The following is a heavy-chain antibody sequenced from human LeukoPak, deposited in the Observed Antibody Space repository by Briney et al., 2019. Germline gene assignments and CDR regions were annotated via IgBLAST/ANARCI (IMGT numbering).Heavy chain of an antibody. J-gene: IGHJ4*02. CDR3: ARDSTGSYDYDY. CDR1: GGSISSYY. D-gene: IGHD5-18*01. Sequence: SETLSLTCTVSGGSISSYYWSWIRQPPGKGLEWIGYIYYSGSTNYNPSLKSRVTISVDTSKNQFSLKLSSVTAADTAVYYCARDSTGSYDYDYWGQGTLVTVSS. CDR2: IYYSGST. V-gene: IGHV4-59*12.